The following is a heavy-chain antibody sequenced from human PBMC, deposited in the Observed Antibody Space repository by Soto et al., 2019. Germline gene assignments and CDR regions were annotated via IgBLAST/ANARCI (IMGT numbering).Heavy chain of an antibody. CDR3: ARLPYSYSGYDETYFDY. Sequence: SETLSLTCAVSGYSITSGYYWGWIRQPPGKGLEWIGSTYHSGSTYYNPSLKSRVTISVDTPQKLFSLKLSSVTAADTAVYYCARLPYSYSGYDETYFDYWGQGTLVTVSS. CDR1: GYSITSGYY. CDR2: TYHSGST. D-gene: IGHD5-12*01. J-gene: IGHJ4*02. V-gene: IGHV4-38-2*01.